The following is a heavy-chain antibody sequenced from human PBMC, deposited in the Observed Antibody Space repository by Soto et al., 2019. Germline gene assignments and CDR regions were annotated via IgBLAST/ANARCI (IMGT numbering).Heavy chain of an antibody. CDR2: IYYRGNA. CDR1: DDSINSDKYY. Sequence: PSETLSLTCSVSDDSINSDKYYWGWIRQPPGKGLEWIGSIYYRGNAYYNPSLQTRFTISLDKSKSQFSLKLNSVTAADSAVYFCARLEGRATISYYFDFWGPGALVTVSS. J-gene: IGHJ4*02. V-gene: IGHV4-39*01. CDR3: ARLEGRATISYYFDF. D-gene: IGHD3-3*01.